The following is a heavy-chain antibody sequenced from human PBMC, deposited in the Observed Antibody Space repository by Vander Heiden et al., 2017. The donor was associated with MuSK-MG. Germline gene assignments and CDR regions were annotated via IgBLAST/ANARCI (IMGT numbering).Heavy chain of an antibody. J-gene: IGHJ5*01. D-gene: IGHD6-25*01. CDR1: GYTFTGYY. Sequence: QVQLVQSGAEVKKPGASVKVSCKASGYTFTGYYIHWVRQATGQGLEWMGWLNPNSGVTNYAQKFQGRVSMTRDTSISTAYMDLNRLNSDDTAVYYCARSIAAGGYTWFDSWGQGTPVTVSS. CDR2: LNPNSGVT. CDR3: ARSIAAGGYTWFDS. V-gene: IGHV1-2*02.